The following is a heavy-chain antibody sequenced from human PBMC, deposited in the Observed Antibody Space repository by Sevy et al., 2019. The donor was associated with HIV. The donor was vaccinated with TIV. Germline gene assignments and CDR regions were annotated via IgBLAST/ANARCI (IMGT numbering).Heavy chain of an antibody. CDR1: GDSLSDYY. CDR3: ARERLDDYSNFFFDY. D-gene: IGHD4-4*01. V-gene: IGHV4-59*01. J-gene: IGHJ4*02. CDR2: FFYSGTT. Sequence: SETLSLTCTVSGDSLSDYYWSWIRQPPGKGLEWIGFFFYSGTTTYNPSLGSRVSISVDTSKNQFSLRLTSVTAADTALYYCARERLDDYSNFFFDYWGRGTQVTVSS.